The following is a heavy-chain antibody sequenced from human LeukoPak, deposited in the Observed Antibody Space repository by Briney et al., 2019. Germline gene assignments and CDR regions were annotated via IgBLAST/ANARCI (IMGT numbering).Heavy chain of an antibody. D-gene: IGHD3-10*01. Sequence: ASVKVSCKASGYTFTSCGISWVRQAPGQGLEWMGWINTNTGNPTYAQGFTGRFVFSLDTSVSTAYLQISSLKAEDTAVYYCARHLWGPQYGSGIGDYWGQGTLVTVSS. CDR1: GYTFTSCG. CDR2: INTNTGNP. V-gene: IGHV7-4-1*02. J-gene: IGHJ4*02. CDR3: ARHLWGPQYGSGIGDY.